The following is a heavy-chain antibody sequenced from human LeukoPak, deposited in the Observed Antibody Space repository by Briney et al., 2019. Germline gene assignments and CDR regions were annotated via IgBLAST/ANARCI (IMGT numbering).Heavy chain of an antibody. V-gene: IGHV3-23*01. J-gene: IGHJ4*02. Sequence: GGSLRLSCAASGFTFSSYAMSWVRQAPGKGPEWVSAISGSGGSTYYADSVKGRFTISRDNSKNTLYLQMNSLRAEDTAVYYCAKDFHSSGYYFEFWTFDYWGQGTLVTVSS. CDR2: ISGSGGST. D-gene: IGHD3-22*01. CDR1: GFTFSSYA. CDR3: AKDFHSSGYYFEFWTFDY.